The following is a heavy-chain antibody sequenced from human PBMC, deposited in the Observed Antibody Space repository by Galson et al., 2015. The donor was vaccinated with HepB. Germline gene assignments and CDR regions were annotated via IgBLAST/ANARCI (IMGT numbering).Heavy chain of an antibody. CDR2: IFSSGTT. D-gene: IGHD2-15*01. V-gene: IGHV4-4*07. Sequence: SETLSLTCSVSGGSISRHHWTWIRQPAGKGLEWIGRIFSSGTTTYSPSLKSRVIMSVDTFRNHFSLQLTSMTAADTAVYFCARNRGGDAWDDAFDIWGQGTKVNVFS. CDR3: ARNRGGDAWDDAFDI. CDR1: GGSISRHH. J-gene: IGHJ3*02.